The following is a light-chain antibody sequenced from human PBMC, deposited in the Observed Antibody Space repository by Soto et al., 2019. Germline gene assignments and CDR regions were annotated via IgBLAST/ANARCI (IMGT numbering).Light chain of an antibody. J-gene: IGKJ1*01. V-gene: IGKV3-20*01. CDR3: QHYGSSPRT. Sequence: EIVLTQSTGTVSGSRRETGTLSWRASRSVGSNYLAWYQQRPGQAPRLLINRASNRATGIPDRFTGSGSGTDFTLTISRLEPADFAVYYCQHYGSSPRTFGQGTKV. CDR2: RAS. CDR1: RSVGSNY.